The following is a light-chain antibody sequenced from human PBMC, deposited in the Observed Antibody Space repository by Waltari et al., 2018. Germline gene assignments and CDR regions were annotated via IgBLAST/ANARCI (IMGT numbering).Light chain of an antibody. CDR3: QTWGTADFV. V-gene: IGLV4-69*01. Sequence: QLVLTQSPSASASLGASVKLTCTLSSGHSTYAIAWHQQQPEKGPRYLMRLNSDGSHSKGDGIPDRFSGSSSGAGRYLTISSLQSEDEADYYCQTWGTADFVFGTGTKVTVL. J-gene: IGLJ1*01. CDR2: LNSDGSH. CDR1: SGHSTYA.